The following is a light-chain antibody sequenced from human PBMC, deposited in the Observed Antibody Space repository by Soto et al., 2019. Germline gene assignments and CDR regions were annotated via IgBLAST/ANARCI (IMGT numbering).Light chain of an antibody. CDR3: KKYNSAPFT. Sequence: DIQMTQSPSSLSASVGDRVAITCRASQGMSNYLAWYQQKPGKVPKLLIYAASTLQSGVPSRFSGSGSGTDFTLTISSLQPEDVATYYWKKYNSAPFTFGPGTKVDIK. J-gene: IGKJ3*01. V-gene: IGKV1-27*01. CDR1: QGMSNY. CDR2: AAS.